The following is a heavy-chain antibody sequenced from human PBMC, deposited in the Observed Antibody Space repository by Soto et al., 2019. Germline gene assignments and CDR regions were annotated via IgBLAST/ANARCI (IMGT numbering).Heavy chain of an antibody. CDR2: MSVYNGNT. Sequence: QVQLVQSGAEVKKPGASVKVSCKTSGYTFRTYGIGWVRQAPGQGLEWMGWMSVYNGNTNYAQKIQGRVTMTTDTSTSTAYMELRSLRFDVTAVYYCARMNWNLGVDVFDIWGQGTLVTVSS. CDR1: GYTFRTYG. CDR3: ARMNWNLGVDVFDI. D-gene: IGHD1-1*01. V-gene: IGHV1-18*01. J-gene: IGHJ3*02.